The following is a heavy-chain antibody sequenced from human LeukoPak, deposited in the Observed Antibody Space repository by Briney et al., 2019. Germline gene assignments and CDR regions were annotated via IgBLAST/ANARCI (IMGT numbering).Heavy chain of an antibody. V-gene: IGHV4-39*07. Sequence: PSETLSLTCTVSGGSISSGRYFWGWIRQPPGKGLEWIGSNYYSGSTYYNPSLKSRVTISVDTSKNQFSLKLSSVTAADTAVYYCARDFRSRSVVVVAATVDYWGQGTLVTVSS. D-gene: IGHD2-15*01. J-gene: IGHJ4*02. CDR3: ARDFRSRSVVVVAATVDY. CDR1: GGSISSGRYF. CDR2: NYYSGST.